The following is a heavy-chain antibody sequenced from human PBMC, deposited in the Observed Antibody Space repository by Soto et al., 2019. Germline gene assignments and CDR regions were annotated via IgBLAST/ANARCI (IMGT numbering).Heavy chain of an antibody. CDR2: INTDGSKT. CDR3: ARVASGSYDWFDP. Sequence: EVQLVESGGGLVPPGGSLRLSCAASKFTFSMYWMHWVRQTPVKGLMWVARINTDGSKTTYADSVKGRFTISRDNAKNTVFLDMNSMRDDDTAVYYCARVASGSYDWFDPWGQGTLVTVSA. J-gene: IGHJ5*02. CDR1: KFTFSMYW. V-gene: IGHV3-74*03. D-gene: IGHD1-26*01.